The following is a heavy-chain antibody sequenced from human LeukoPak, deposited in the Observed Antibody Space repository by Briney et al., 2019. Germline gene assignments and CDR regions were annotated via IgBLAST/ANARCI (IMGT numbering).Heavy chain of an antibody. J-gene: IGHJ6*03. CDR1: GGSISSYY. CDR2: IYTSGST. CDR3: ARDRITMVRGVIMEAPFYYYMDV. V-gene: IGHV4-4*07. Sequence: PSETLSLTCTVSGGSISSYYWSWIRQPAGKGLEWIGRIYTSGSTNYNPSLKSRVTISVDKSKNQFSLKLSSATAADTAVYYCARDRITMVRGVIMEAPFYYYMDVWGKGTTVTVSS. D-gene: IGHD3-10*01.